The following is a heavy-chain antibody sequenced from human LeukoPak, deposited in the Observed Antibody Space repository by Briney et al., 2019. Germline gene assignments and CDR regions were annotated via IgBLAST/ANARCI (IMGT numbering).Heavy chain of an antibody. V-gene: IGHV1-69*04. Sequence: SVKVSCKASGGTFSSYAISWVRQAPGQGLEWMGRIIPILGIANYAQKFQGRVTITADKSTSTAYMELSSLRSEDTAVYYCASQKPSIAAADYFDYWGQGTLVTVSS. J-gene: IGHJ4*02. D-gene: IGHD6-13*01. CDR2: IIPILGIA. CDR3: ASQKPSIAAADYFDY. CDR1: GGTFSSYA.